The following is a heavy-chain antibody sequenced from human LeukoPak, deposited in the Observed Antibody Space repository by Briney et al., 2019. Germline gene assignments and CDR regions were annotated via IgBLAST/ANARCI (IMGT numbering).Heavy chain of an antibody. J-gene: IGHJ4*02. V-gene: IGHV1-69*05. CDR2: IIPIFGTA. CDR1: GGTFSSYA. CDR3: ARELGHYDILTGYYRGYFAY. Sequence: ASVKVSCKASGGTFSSYAISWVRQAPGQGLEWMGWIIPIFGTANYAQKFQGRVTITTDESTSTAYMELSSLRSEDTAVYYCARELGHYDILTGYYRGYFAYWGQGTLVTVSS. D-gene: IGHD3-9*01.